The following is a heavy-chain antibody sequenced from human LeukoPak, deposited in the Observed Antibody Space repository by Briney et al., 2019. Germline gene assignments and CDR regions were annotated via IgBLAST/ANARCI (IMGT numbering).Heavy chain of an antibody. Sequence: GGSLRLSCAASGFTFSSYAMHWVRQAPGKGLEWVAVISDDGNNKEYADSVKGRFTISRDNAKNSLFLQLNSLRAEDTAVYYCARGMYSSTWSNPYWYFDLWGRGTLVTVSS. D-gene: IGHD6-13*01. V-gene: IGHV3-30*04. CDR3: ARGMYSSTWSNPYWYFDL. CDR2: ISDDGNNK. J-gene: IGHJ2*01. CDR1: GFTFSSYA.